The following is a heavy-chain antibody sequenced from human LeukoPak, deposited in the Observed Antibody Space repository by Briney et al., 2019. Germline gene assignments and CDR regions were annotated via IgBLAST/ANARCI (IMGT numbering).Heavy chain of an antibody. CDR3: ARERFGGGHYFDY. CDR1: GFTFSSYA. Sequence: PGGSLRLSCAASGFTFSSYAMNWVRQAPGKGLEWVSYISSSGSTIYYADSVKGRFTISRDNAKNSLYLQMNSLRAEDTAVYYCARERFGGGHYFDYWGQGTLVTVSS. V-gene: IGHV3-48*03. J-gene: IGHJ4*02. D-gene: IGHD3-10*01. CDR2: ISSSGSTI.